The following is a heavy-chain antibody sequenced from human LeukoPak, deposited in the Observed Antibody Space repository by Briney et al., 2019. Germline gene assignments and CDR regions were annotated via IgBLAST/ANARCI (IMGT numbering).Heavy chain of an antibody. Sequence: SQTLSLTCAVSGDIISSNSAAWNWIRQSPSRGLEYLGRTYYRSKWFYGNAEFVKGRIIISADTSKNQFSLQLNSVTPEDTAVYYCARRLTQYDCFDPWGQGILVTVSS. D-gene: IGHD2-2*01. CDR1: GDIISSNSAA. J-gene: IGHJ5*02. CDR2: TYYRSKWFY. CDR3: ARRLTQYDCFDP. V-gene: IGHV6-1*01.